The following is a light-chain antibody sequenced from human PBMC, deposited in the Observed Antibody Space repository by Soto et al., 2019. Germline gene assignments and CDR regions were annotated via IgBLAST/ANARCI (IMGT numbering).Light chain of an antibody. CDR3: SSYTSSNTYV. CDR2: EVS. CDR1: SSDVGSYNR. V-gene: IGLV2-18*02. J-gene: IGLJ1*01. Sequence: QSALTQPPSVSGSPGQSVAISCTGTSSDVGSYNRVSWYQRPPGTAPKVIIYEVSNRPSGVPDRFSGSKSGNTASLTISGLQAEDEADYYCSSYTSSNTYVFGTGTKVT.